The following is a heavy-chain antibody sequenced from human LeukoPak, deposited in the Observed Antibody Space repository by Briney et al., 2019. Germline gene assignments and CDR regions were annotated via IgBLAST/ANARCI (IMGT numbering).Heavy chain of an antibody. V-gene: IGHV1-2*02. Sequence: ASVKVSCKASGYTFTSYGISWVRQAPGQGLEWMGWIYPNSGGTNYAQKFQGRVTMTRDTSISTAYMELSRLRSDDTAVYYCARSRYYYGSGSYSILFDYWGQGTLVTVSS. J-gene: IGHJ4*02. CDR2: IYPNSGGT. CDR3: ARSRYYYGSGSYSILFDY. D-gene: IGHD3-10*01. CDR1: GYTFTSYG.